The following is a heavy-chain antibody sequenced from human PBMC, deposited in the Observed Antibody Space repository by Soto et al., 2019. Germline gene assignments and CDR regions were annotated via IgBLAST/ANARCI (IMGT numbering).Heavy chain of an antibody. J-gene: IGHJ6*04. CDR3: ASSPLGYDILTGYYRPYYYYGMDG. D-gene: IGHD3-9*01. CDR2: IYYSGST. V-gene: IGHV4-59*01. CDR1: GGSISSYY. Sequence: SETLSLTCTVSGGSISSYYWSWIRQPPGKGLEWIGYIYYSGSTNYNPSLKSRVTISVDTSKNQFSLKLSSVTAADTAVYYCASSPLGYDILTGYYRPYYYYGMDGWGEGTTVTVAS.